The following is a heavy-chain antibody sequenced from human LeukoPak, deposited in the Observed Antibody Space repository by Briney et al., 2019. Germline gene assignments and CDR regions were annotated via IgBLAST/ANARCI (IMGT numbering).Heavy chain of an antibody. CDR1: GFAFGDYA. V-gene: IGHV4-38-2*02. J-gene: IGHJ6*03. D-gene: IGHD2-2*01. Sequence: GSLRLSCTASGFAFGDYAMSWFRQAPGKGLEWIGSIYHSGSTYYNPSLKSRVTISVDTSKNQFSLKLSSVTAADTAVYYCARHIVVVPAGANYYMDVWGKGTTVTVSS. CDR3: ARHIVVVPAGANYYMDV. CDR2: IYHSGST.